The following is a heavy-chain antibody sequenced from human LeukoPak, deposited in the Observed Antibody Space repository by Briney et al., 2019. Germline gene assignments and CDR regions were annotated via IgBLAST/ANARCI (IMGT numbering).Heavy chain of an antibody. J-gene: IGHJ6*02. CDR1: GFTFRNYV. D-gene: IGHD3-10*01. V-gene: IGHV3-74*01. CDR2: INSDGSST. CDR3: ARDYGRSRDYGMDV. Sequence: GGSLRLSCAASGFTFRNYVIHWVRQAPGKGLVWVSRINSDGSSTTYADSVKGRFTISRDNAKHTLYLQMNSLRAEDTAVYFCARDYGRSRDYGMDVWGQGTTVTVSS.